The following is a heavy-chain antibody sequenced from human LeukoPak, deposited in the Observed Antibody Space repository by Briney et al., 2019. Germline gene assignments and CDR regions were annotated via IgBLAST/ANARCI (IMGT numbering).Heavy chain of an antibody. J-gene: IGHJ4*02. CDR3: ASLPLGGDLPDY. V-gene: IGHV1-2*06. CDR2: INPNSGGT. CDR1: GYTFTGYY. Sequence: VASVKVSCKASGYTFTGYYMHWVRQAPGQGLEWMGRINPNSGGTNYAQKFQGRVTMTRDTSISTAYMELSRLRSDDTAVYYCASLPLGGDLPDYWGQGTLVTVSS. D-gene: IGHD3-16*01.